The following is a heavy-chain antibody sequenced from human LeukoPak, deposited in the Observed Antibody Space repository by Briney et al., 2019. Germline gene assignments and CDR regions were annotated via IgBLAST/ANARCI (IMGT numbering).Heavy chain of an antibody. CDR2: INPNSGGT. D-gene: IGHD3-22*01. CDR1: GYTFTGYY. V-gene: IGHV1-2*02. Sequence: GASVKVSCKASGYTFTGYYMHWVRQAPGQGLEWMGWINPNSGGTNYAQKFQGRVTMTRDTSISTAYMELSRLRSDDTAVYYCATWDPITMIVSDDAFDIWGQGTMVTVSS. CDR3: ATWDPITMIVSDDAFDI. J-gene: IGHJ3*02.